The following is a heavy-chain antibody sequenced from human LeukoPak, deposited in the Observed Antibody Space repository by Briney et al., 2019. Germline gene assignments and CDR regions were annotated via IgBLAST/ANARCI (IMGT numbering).Heavy chain of an antibody. CDR1: GFTVSSNY. V-gene: IGHV3-66*01. CDR2: IYSGGST. J-gene: IGHJ4*02. Sequence: PGGSLRLSCAATGFTVSSNYMSWVRQAPGKGLEWVSVIYSGGSTYYADSVKGRFTISRDNSKNTLYLQMNSLRAEDTAVYYCAKWGSSSWYSFDYWGQGTLVTVSS. CDR3: AKWGSSSWYSFDY. D-gene: IGHD6-13*01.